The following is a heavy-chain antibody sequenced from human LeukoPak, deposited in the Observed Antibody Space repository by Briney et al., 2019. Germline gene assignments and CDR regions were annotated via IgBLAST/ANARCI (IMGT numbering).Heavy chain of an antibody. V-gene: IGHV1-46*01. CDR1: GYTFTSYY. CDR3: ARGLYGDDGDS. J-gene: IGHJ4*02. CDR2: INPSGGST. D-gene: IGHD4-17*01. Sequence: ASVKVSYQPSGYTFTSYYMHWVGQAPGHGLEWMGIINPSGGSTSYAQKFQGRVTMTRDTSTSTVYMELSSLRSEDTAVYYWARGLYGDDGDSWGQGNLVSVSS.